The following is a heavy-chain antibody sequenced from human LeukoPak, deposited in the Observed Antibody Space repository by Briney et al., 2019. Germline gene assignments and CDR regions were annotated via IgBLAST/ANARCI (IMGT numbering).Heavy chain of an antibody. D-gene: IGHD3-16*01. V-gene: IGHV3-7*01. Sequence: GGSLRPSCAASGFTFSSYWMSWVRQAPGKGLEWVANIKQDGSEKYYVDSVKGRFTISRDNAKNSLYLQMNSLRAEDTAVYYCARRAVFSYYYYGMDVWGQGTTVTVSS. CDR1: GFTFSSYW. J-gene: IGHJ6*02. CDR3: ARRAVFSYYYYGMDV. CDR2: IKQDGSEK.